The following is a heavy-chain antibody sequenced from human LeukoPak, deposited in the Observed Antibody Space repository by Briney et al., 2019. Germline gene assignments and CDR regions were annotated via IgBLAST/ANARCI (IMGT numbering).Heavy chain of an antibody. V-gene: IGHV3-23*01. CDR3: AREVRGSYSRSHAFDI. D-gene: IGHD1-26*01. J-gene: IGHJ3*02. CDR2: ISGSGGST. CDR1: GFTFSSYA. Sequence: PGGSLRLSCAASGFTFSSYAMSWVRQAPGKGLEWVSAISGSGGSTYYADSVKGRFTISRDNSKNTLYLQMNSLRAEDTAVYYCAREVRGSYSRSHAFDIWGQGTMVTVSS.